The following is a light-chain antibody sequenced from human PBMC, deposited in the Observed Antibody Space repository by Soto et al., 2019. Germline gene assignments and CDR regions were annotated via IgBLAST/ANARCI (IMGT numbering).Light chain of an antibody. CDR2: LNSDGSH. Sequence: QPVLTQSPSASASLGASVKLTCTLSSGHSSYAIAWHQQQPEKGPRYLMKLNSDGSHSKGDGIPDRFSGSSSGAERYLTISSRQSEDEADYYCQTLGSGIPVVFGGGTKLTVL. J-gene: IGLJ2*01. CDR3: QTLGSGIPVV. V-gene: IGLV4-69*01. CDR1: SGHSSYA.